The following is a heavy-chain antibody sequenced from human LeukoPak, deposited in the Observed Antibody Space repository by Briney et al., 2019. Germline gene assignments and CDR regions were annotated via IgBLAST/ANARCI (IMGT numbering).Heavy chain of an antibody. CDR1: GFTLSSYD. D-gene: IGHD6-13*01. Sequence: GGSLRLSCAASGFTLSSYDMHWVRQATGKCLEWVSAIVTAGDTYYPGSVKGRFTISRENAKNSLYVQMNSLRAEDTAVYYCAKDPSLKILAAAGLDYWGQGTLVTVSS. CDR2: IVTAGDT. V-gene: IGHV3-13*01. J-gene: IGHJ4*02. CDR3: AKDPSLKILAAAGLDY.